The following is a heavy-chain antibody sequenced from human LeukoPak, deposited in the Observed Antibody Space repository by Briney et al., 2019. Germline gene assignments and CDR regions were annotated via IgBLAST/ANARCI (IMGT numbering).Heavy chain of an antibody. CDR3: ASARALYGHRGYDEPYFDY. D-gene: IGHD5-12*01. CDR2: ISYDGSDR. V-gene: IGHV3-30*03. J-gene: IGHJ4*02. Sequence: GGSLRLSCEASGFTFRSYGMHWVRQAPGKGLEWVTGISYDGSDRYYADSVRGRFTISRDNSKNTLYLQMNSLRVDDTAVYNCASARALYGHRGYDEPYFDYWGQGTLVTVSS. CDR1: GFTFRSYG.